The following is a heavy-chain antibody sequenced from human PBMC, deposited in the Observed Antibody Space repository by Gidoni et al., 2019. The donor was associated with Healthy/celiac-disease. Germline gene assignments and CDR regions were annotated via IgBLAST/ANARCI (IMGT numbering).Heavy chain of an antibody. V-gene: IGHV3-23*01. Sequence: EVQLLESGGGLVQPGGSLRLSCAASGFTFSSYDMSWVRQAPGKGLEWVSDISGSGGRTYYADYVKGRFTISRDNSKNKMYLQMNSLRAEDTAVYYCAKSPLAVAGIDYWGQGTLVTVSP. CDR3: AKSPLAVAGIDY. CDR1: GFTFSSYD. CDR2: ISGSGGRT. J-gene: IGHJ4*02. D-gene: IGHD6-19*01.